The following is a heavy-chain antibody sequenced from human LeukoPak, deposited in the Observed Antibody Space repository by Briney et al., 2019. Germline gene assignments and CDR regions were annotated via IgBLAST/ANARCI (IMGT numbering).Heavy chain of an antibody. CDR1: GYSISSGYY. CDR3: ARYSEYPQWYYDFWSGYSYTWDV. J-gene: IGHJ6*04. CDR2: IYHSGST. D-gene: IGHD3-3*01. Sequence: SETLPLTCTVSGYSISSGYYWGWIRQPLGKGLEWIGSIYHSGSTYYNPSLKSRVTISVDTSKNQFSLKLSSVTAADTAVYYCARYSEYPQWYYDFWSGYSYTWDVWGKGTTVTVSS. V-gene: IGHV4-38-2*02.